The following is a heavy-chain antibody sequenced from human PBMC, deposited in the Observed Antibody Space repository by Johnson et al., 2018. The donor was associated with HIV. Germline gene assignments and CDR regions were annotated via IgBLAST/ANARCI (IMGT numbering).Heavy chain of an antibody. CDR2: IKQDGSEK. Sequence: EVQLVESGGGLVQPGGSLRLSCVASGFTFSSYWMSWVRQGPGKGLEWVANIKQDGSEKYYVDSVKGRFTISRDNAKNSLYLQMNSLRAEETAVYYCSRDSLTGSLDAFDLWGQGTVVTVSS. CDR3: SRDSLTGSLDAFDL. CDR1: GFTFSSYW. V-gene: IGHV3-7*01. J-gene: IGHJ3*01. D-gene: IGHD3-9*01.